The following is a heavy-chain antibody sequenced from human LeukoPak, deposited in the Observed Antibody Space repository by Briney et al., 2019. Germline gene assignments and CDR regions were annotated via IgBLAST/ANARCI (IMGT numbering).Heavy chain of an antibody. CDR2: IYFTGST. D-gene: IGHD3-10*01. Sequence: SETLSLTCTVSGGSMNSYYWSWVRQTPGKGLEWFGHIYFTGSTNYNPSLKSRVTMSVDTSKNQFSLRLSSVTAADTALYYCARGIAVVRGVIYYGMDVWGQGTTVTVSS. CDR3: ARGIAVVRGVIYYGMDV. J-gene: IGHJ6*02. V-gene: IGHV4-59*01. CDR1: GGSMNSYY.